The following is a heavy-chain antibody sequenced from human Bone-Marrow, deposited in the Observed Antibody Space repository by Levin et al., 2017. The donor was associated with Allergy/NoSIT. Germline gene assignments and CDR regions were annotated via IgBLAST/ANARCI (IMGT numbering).Heavy chain of an antibody. CDR3: AKDRLRKVLMYSTPGK. J-gene: IGHJ4*02. CDR1: GFTFEDYT. D-gene: IGHD2-15*01. CDR2: ISWDGGRT. V-gene: IGHV3-43*01. Sequence: GGSLRLSCAASGFTFEDYTMHWVRHIPGKGLEWVSLISWDGGRTHYADAVKGRFTISRDNAKNSLYLQMNSLKNEDTALYYCAKDRLRKVLMYSTPGKWGQGTLVTVSS.